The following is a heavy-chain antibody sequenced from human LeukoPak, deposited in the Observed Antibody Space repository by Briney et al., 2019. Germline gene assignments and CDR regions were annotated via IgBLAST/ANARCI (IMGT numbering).Heavy chain of an antibody. V-gene: IGHV1-69*04. CDR2: IIPILGIA. J-gene: IGHJ4*02. CDR1: GGTLSSYA. Sequence: SVKVSCKASGGTLSSYAISWVRQAPGPGIEWLGRIIPILGIANYAQKLQARVTITADKSTSTAYMELRSLRSEDTAVYYCASTPRDSTGARVDYWGQGTLVTVSS. CDR3: ASTPRDSTGARVDY. D-gene: IGHD7-27*01.